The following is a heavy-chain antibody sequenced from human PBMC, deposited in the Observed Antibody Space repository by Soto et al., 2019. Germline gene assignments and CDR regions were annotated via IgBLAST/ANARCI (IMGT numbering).Heavy chain of an antibody. J-gene: IGHJ6*02. D-gene: IGHD3-10*01. CDR3: ARXRQIFDYYATGSGGTDV. CDR1: GGSISGGGYY. Sequence: SESLSLSCTVSGGSISGGGYYWNWIRQRPGKGLEWIGYIYYSESTYYNPSLKSRVTISVDTSKNQFSLKLSSVTAADTGVYYCARXRQIFDYYATGSGGTDVWGQGTTVTVSS. V-gene: IGHV4-31*03. CDR2: IYYSEST.